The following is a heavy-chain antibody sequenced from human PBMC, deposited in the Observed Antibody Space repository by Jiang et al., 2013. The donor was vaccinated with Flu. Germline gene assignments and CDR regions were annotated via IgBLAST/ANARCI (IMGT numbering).Heavy chain of an antibody. J-gene: IGHJ5*02. V-gene: IGHV1-69*04. CDR1: GGTFSSYA. Sequence: GAEVKKPGSSVKVSCKASGGTFSSYAISWVRQAPGQGLEWMGRIIPILGIANYAQKFQGRVTITADKSTSTAYMELSSLRSEDTAVYYCARLQTSYYYDSSGYLTNWFDPGAREPWSPSP. CDR3: ARLQTSYYYDSSGYLTNWFDP. CDR2: IIPILGIA. D-gene: IGHD3-22*01.